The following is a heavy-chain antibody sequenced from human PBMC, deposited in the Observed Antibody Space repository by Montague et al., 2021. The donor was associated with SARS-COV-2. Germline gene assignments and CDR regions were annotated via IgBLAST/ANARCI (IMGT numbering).Heavy chain of an antibody. CDR2: INHGGST. CDR3: ARLRDGVVPSPILGIGPYFTYYYMDV. J-gene: IGHJ6*03. D-gene: IGHD2-15*01. Sequence: SETLSLTCAVHGGSFSGYYWNWIRQRPGKGLEWIGEINHGGSTNYNPSLKNRLTISADTSKNQFSLKLTSVAARDTAVYYCARLRDGVVPSPILGIGPYFTYYYMDVWGKGTTVTVS. CDR1: GGSFSGYY. V-gene: IGHV4-34*01.